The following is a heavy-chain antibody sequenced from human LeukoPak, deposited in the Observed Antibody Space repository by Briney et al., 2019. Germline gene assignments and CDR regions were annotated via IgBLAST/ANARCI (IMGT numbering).Heavy chain of an antibody. CDR3: AKDVSWNWFDP. CDR2: ISYDGTRK. CDR1: GFTFSNYG. J-gene: IGHJ5*02. Sequence: GGSLRLSCAASGFTFSNYGVHWVRQAPGKGLEWVAVISYDGTRKYYADSVKGRFTISRDNSRSTLYLQMNSLGAEDTAVYYCAKDVSWNWFDPWGQGTLVTVSS. V-gene: IGHV3-30*18.